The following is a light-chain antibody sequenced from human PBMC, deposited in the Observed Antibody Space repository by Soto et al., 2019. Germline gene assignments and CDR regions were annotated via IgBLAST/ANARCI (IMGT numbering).Light chain of an antibody. CDR1: SSDVGGYNY. CDR2: DVS. V-gene: IGLV2-14*03. Sequence: QSALTQPASVSGSPGQSITISCTGTSSDVGGYNYVSWYQQHPGKAPKLIIYDVSNRPSGVSNRFSGSKSGNTASLTISGLQAEDGADYYCSSSAITTTYLFGGGTQLTVL. CDR3: SSSAITTTYL. J-gene: IGLJ7*01.